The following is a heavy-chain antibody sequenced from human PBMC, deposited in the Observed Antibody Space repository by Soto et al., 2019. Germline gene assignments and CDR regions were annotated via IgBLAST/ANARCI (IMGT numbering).Heavy chain of an antibody. CDR1: GGTFSSYA. Sequence: ASVKVSCKASGGTFSSYAISWVRQAPGQGLEWMGGIIPIFGTANYAQKSQGRVTITADESTSTAYMELSSLRPEDTAVYYCARGIQAVIVGAQDAFDIWGQGTMVTVSS. J-gene: IGHJ3*02. D-gene: IGHD1-26*01. V-gene: IGHV1-69*13. CDR3: ARGIQAVIVGAQDAFDI. CDR2: IIPIFGTA.